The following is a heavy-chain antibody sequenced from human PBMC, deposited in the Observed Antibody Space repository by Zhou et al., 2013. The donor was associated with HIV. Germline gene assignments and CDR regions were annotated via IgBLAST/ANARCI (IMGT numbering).Heavy chain of an antibody. J-gene: IGHJ5*02. V-gene: IGHV1-69*04. CDR3: ARYCGGDSPPWFDP. CDR1: GGTFSSYA. Sequence: QVQLVQSGAEVKKPGSSVKVSCKASGGTFSSYAISWVRQAPGQGLEWMGRIIPILGITNYAQKFQGRVTITADKSTSTAYMELSSLRSEDTAVYYCARYCGGDSPPWFDPVGPGNPGHRLL. D-gene: IGHD2-21*01. CDR2: IIPILGIT.